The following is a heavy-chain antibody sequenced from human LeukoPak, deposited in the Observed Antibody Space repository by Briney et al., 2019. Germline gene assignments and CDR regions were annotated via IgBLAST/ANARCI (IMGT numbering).Heavy chain of an antibody. CDR3: ARDRVTMVRGVITLLDY. CDR2: INPNSGGT. CDR1: GYTFTGYY. D-gene: IGHD3-10*01. V-gene: IGHV1-2*06. J-gene: IGHJ4*02. Sequence: ASVKVSCKASGYTFTGYYMHWVRQAPGQGLEWMGRINPNSGGTNYAQKFQGRVTMTRDTSIRTAYMELSRLRSDDTAVYYCARDRVTMVRGVITLLDYWGQGTLVTVSS.